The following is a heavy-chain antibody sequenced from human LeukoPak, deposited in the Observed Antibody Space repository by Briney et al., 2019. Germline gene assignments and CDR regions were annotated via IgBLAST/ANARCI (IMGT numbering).Heavy chain of an antibody. J-gene: IGHJ4*02. CDR1: GFTFSSYW. V-gene: IGHV3-9*01. CDR2: ISWNSGSI. CDR3: AKASGGSCFDY. Sequence: QPGGSLRLSCAASGFTFSSYWMHWVRQAPGKGLEWVSGISWNSGSIGYADFVKGRFTISRDNAKNSLYLQMNSLRAEDAALYYCAKASGGSCFDYWGQGTLVTVSS. D-gene: IGHD2-15*01.